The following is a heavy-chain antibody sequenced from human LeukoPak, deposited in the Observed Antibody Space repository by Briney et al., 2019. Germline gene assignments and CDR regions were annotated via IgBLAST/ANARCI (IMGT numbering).Heavy chain of an antibody. CDR1: GGSIGSYY. Sequence: SETLSLTCTVSGGSIGSYYWSWIRQPPGKGLEWIGYIHHSGSTNYNPSLKSRVTISVDTSKNQFSLKLSSVTAADTAVYYCARGLIAAAGTEVFDYWGQGTLVTVSS. CDR2: IHHSGST. V-gene: IGHV4-59*01. CDR3: ARGLIAAAGTEVFDY. D-gene: IGHD6-13*01. J-gene: IGHJ4*02.